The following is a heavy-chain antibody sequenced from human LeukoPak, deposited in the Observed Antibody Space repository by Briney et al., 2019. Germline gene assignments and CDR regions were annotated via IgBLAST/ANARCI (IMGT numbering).Heavy chain of an antibody. CDR3: ARDQRCSRFDGGCDQWYFDL. J-gene: IGHJ2*01. CDR2: IYHSGFT. Sequence: RPSETLSLTCTVSGGSISGYYWSWLRQSPEKGLEWIGYIYHSGFTHYNPSLRSRVTISVGLSRNQFSLKLTSATAADTAMYYCARDQRCSRFDGGCDQWYFDLWGRGTLVTVSS. CDR1: GGSISGYY. D-gene: IGHD3-10*02. V-gene: IGHV4-59*01.